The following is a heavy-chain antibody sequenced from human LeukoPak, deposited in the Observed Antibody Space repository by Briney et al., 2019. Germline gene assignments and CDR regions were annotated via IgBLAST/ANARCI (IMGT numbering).Heavy chain of an antibody. CDR2: IWYDGSNK. V-gene: IGHV3-33*01. CDR3: AREKSYDYVWGSYPASDYYGMDV. D-gene: IGHD3-16*02. Sequence: GGSLRLSCAASGFTFSSYGMHWVRQAPGKGLEWVAVIWYDGSNKYYADSVKGRFTISRDNSKNTLYLQMNSLRAEDTAVYYCAREKSYDYVWGSYPASDYYGMDVWGQGTTVTVSS. CDR1: GFTFSSYG. J-gene: IGHJ6*02.